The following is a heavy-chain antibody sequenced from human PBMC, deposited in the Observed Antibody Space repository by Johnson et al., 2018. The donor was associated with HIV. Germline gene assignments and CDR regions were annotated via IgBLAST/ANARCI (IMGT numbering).Heavy chain of an antibody. CDR2: IKCSGSST. V-gene: IGHV3-53*01. CDR1: GFSFSSNY. CDR3: ARGEDYYGRSGDPCGVFDI. Sequence: VQLVESGGGLIQPGGSLRLSCAASGFSFSSNYMHWVRQAPGKGLEWVAVIKCSGSSTDYADSVKGRFSISRDHAKSSLYLQMNSLRAEDTAVYYCARGEDYYGRSGDPCGVFDIWGQGTMVTVSS. J-gene: IGHJ3*02. D-gene: IGHD3-22*01.